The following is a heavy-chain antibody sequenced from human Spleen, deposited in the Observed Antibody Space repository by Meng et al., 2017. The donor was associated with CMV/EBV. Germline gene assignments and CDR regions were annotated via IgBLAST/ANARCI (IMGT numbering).Heavy chain of an antibody. V-gene: IGHV3-33*01. Sequence: GESLKISCAASGFTFSSYGIHWVRQAPGKGLEWVAVIWYDGSKKFYADSVKGRFTISRDNSKNTLYLQMNSPRAEDTAVYYCARDAYTSSWYTNPAYWGQGTLVTVSS. J-gene: IGHJ1*01. D-gene: IGHD6-13*01. CDR1: GFTFSSYG. CDR2: IWYDGSKK. CDR3: ARDAYTSSWYTNPAY.